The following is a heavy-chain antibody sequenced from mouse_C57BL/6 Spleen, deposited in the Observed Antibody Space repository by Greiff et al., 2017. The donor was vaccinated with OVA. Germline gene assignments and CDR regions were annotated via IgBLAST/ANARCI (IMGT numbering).Heavy chain of an antibody. CDR3: AYYYGECAY. V-gene: IGHV1-26*01. D-gene: IGHD1-1*01. CDR1: GYTFTDYY. CDR2: INPNNGGT. Sequence: EVQLQQSGPELVKPGASVKISCKASGYTFTDYYMNWVKQSHGKSLEWIGDINPNNGGTSYNQKFKGKSTLTVDKSSSTAYMELRSLTSEDSAVYYGAYYYGECAYWGQGTLVTGAA. J-gene: IGHJ3*01.